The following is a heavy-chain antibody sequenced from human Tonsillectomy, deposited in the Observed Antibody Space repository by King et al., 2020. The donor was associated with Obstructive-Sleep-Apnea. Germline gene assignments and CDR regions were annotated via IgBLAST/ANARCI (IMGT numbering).Heavy chain of an antibody. V-gene: IGHV4-34*01. D-gene: IGHD3-3*01. CDR3: AGVSRITMFRVVITNYYYGMDV. CDR1: GGSFSGYY. Sequence: QVQLQQWGAGLLKPSETLSLTCAVYGGSFSGYYWSWIRQPPGKGLEWIGEINHSGSTNYNPSLKSRVTISVDTSKNKFSLKLSSVTAADTAVYYCAGVSRITMFRVVITNYYYGMDVWGQGTTVTVSS. CDR2: INHSGST. J-gene: IGHJ6*02.